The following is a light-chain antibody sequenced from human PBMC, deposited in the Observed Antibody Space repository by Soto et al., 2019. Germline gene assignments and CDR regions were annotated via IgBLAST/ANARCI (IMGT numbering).Light chain of an antibody. V-gene: IGKV1-5*03. CDR2: KAS. J-gene: IGKJ1*01. CDR1: QTISSW. Sequence: DIQMTQSPTSLSASVGDTVNITCWASQTISSWLAWYQQKPGKAPKLLIYKASTLKSGVPSRFSGSGSGTEFTLTISSLQPDDFATYYCQHYNSYSEAFGQGTKVDIK. CDR3: QHYNSYSEA.